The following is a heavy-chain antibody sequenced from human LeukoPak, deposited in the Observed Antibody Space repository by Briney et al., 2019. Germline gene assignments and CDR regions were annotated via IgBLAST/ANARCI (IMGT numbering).Heavy chain of an antibody. CDR2: IRSKANSYAT. Sequence: GGSLRLSCAASGFTFSGSAMHWVRQASGKGLEWDGRIRSKANSYATAYAASVKGRFTISRDDSKNTAYLQMNSLKTEDTAVYYCTRHATVPAATKYYYYYDYMDVWGKGTTVTVSS. D-gene: IGHD2-2*01. J-gene: IGHJ6*03. CDR1: GFTFSGSA. V-gene: IGHV3-73*01. CDR3: TRHATVPAATKYYYYYDYMDV.